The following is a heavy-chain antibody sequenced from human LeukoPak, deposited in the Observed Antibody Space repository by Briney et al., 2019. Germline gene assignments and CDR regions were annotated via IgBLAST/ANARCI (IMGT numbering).Heavy chain of an antibody. D-gene: IGHD4-11*01. V-gene: IGHV4-59*08. J-gene: IGHJ5*02. CDR2: IYYSGST. CDR3: APVIDYTGWFDP. Sequence: SETLSLTCTVSGGSISSYYWSWIRQPPGKGLEWIGYIYYSGSTNYNPSLKSRVTISVDTSKNQFSLKLSSVTAADTAVYYCAPVIDYTGWFDPWGQGTLVTVSS. CDR1: GGSISSYY.